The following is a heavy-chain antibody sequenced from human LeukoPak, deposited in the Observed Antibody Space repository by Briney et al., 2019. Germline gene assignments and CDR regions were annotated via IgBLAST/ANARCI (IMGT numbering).Heavy chain of an antibody. V-gene: IGHV3-48*03. CDR1: GFTFSNYE. Sequence: GGSLRLSCAASGFTFSNYEMDWVRQAPGKGLEWISYISSSGSTIYYADSVKGRFTISRDNAKNSLYLQMNSLRAEDTAVYYCAKIGRRYGSGNPGEIDYWGQGTLVTVSS. D-gene: IGHD3-10*01. CDR3: AKIGRRYGSGNPGEIDY. CDR2: ISSSGSTI. J-gene: IGHJ4*02.